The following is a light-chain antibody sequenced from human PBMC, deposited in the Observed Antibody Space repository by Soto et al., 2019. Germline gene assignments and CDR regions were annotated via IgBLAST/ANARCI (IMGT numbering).Light chain of an antibody. CDR1: TRDIAGYNY. Sequence: QSALTQPASVSGSLGQSITISCTGTTRDIAGYNYISWYQQLTGQAPKLMIYQVTIRPSGISNRFSGSKSGNTASLTISGLQAEDEADYYCTSFSSSTSLYVFGTGAKLTVL. J-gene: IGLJ1*01. CDR2: QVT. CDR3: TSFSSSTSLYV. V-gene: IGLV2-14*01.